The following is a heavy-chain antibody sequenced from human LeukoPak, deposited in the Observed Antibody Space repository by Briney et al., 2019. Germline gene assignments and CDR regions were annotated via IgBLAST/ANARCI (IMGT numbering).Heavy chain of an antibody. CDR3: ARYKKYQLRNYYYGMDV. J-gene: IGHJ6*02. Sequence: GASVTVSFTASGGTFSIYAISWVRQAPGQGLEWMGWISAYNGNTNYAQKLQGRVTMTTDTSTSTAYMELRSLRSDDTAVYYCARYKKYQLRNYYYGMDVWGQGTTVTVSS. V-gene: IGHV1-18*01. CDR2: ISAYNGNT. CDR1: GGTFSIYA. D-gene: IGHD2-2*01.